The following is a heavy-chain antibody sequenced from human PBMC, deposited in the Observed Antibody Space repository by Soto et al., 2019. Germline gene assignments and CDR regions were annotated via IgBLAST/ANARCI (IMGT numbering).Heavy chain of an antibody. CDR1: GIAVSSLY. CDR3: AGVSAAGRLFF. V-gene: IGHV3-53*01. Sequence: PGGSLRLSCAVSGIAVSSLYMSWVRQAPAKGLEWVSVIYRDDTTYYADSVKGRFTISRDSSENTLFLQVNSLRPEDTGVYFCAGVSAAGRLFFWGQGTLVTVSS. D-gene: IGHD6-19*01. CDR2: IYRDDTT. J-gene: IGHJ4*02.